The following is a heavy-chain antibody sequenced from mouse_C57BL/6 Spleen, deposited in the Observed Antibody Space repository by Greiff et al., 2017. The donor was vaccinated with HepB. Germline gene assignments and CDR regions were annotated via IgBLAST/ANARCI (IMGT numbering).Heavy chain of an antibody. J-gene: IGHJ3*01. CDR1: GYTFTSYG. CDR2: IYPRSGNT. Sequence: VKLQESGAELARPGASVKLSCKASGYTFTSYGISWVKQRTGQGLEWIGEIYPRSGNTYYNEKFKGKATLTADKSSSTAYMELRSLTSEDSAVYFCAGGDGYSWFAYWGQGTLVTVSA. D-gene: IGHD2-3*01. CDR3: AGGDGYSWFAY. V-gene: IGHV1-81*01.